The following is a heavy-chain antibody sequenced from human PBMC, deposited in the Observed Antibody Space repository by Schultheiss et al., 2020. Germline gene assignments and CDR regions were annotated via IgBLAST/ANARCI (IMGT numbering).Heavy chain of an antibody. Sequence: SETLSLTCAVYGGSFSGYYWSWIRQPPGKGLEWIGEINHSGSTNYNPSLKSRVTISVDTSKNQFSLKLSSVTAADTAVYYCARGLGVVVPAARRSWFDPWGQGTLVTLSS. CDR1: GGSFSGYY. CDR2: INHSGST. V-gene: IGHV4-34*01. CDR3: ARGLGVVVPAARRSWFDP. J-gene: IGHJ5*02. D-gene: IGHD2-2*01.